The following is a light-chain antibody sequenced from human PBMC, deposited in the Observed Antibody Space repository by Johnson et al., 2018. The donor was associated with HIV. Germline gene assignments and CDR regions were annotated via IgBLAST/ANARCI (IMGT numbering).Light chain of an antibody. CDR1: SSNIGSNY. J-gene: IGLJ1*01. V-gene: IGLV1-51*01. Sequence: QSVLTQPPSVSAAPGQNVTISCSGDSSNIGSNYVSWYQHLPGTAPKLLIYDNNKRPSGIPDRFSGSKSGTSATLGITGLQTGDEADYYCGTWDSSLSAGGVFGTGTKVTVL. CDR3: GTWDSSLSAGGV. CDR2: DNN.